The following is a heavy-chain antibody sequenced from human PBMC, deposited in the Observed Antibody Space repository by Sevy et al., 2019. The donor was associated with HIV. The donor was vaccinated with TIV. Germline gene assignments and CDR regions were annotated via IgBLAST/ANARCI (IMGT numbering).Heavy chain of an antibody. V-gene: IGHV4-59*08. CDR1: GGSINSDH. CDR2: VYYSGGT. CDR3: ARRNDFDI. J-gene: IGHJ3*02. Sequence: SETLSLTCTVSGGSINSDHWNWIRQPPGKGLEWIGYVYYSGGTSYNPSLKNRVTISVDRTKNHFSLKLTSVTAADTAVYYCARRNDFDIWGEGTMVTVSS.